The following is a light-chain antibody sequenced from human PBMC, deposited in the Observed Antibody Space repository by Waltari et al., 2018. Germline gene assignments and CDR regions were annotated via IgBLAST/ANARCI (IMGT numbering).Light chain of an antibody. Sequence: VMTQYLATLSVSPGGGATLSCRASHGISTNLAWYQQKPGQAPRRLIYTASTRAAGVPARFSGSGSGTEFTLTISSLQSEDSAVYYCQQYNNWPPLTFGGGTKVEI. V-gene: IGKV3-15*01. J-gene: IGKJ4*01. CDR3: QQYNNWPPLT. CDR1: HGISTN. CDR2: TAS.